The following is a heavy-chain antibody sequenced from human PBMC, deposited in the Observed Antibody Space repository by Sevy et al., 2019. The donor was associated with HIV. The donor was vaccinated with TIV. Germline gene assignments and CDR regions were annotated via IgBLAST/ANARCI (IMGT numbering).Heavy chain of an antibody. V-gene: IGHV3-9*01. CDR3: AKDINRGCDGVNCYSYYYYFYGLDV. CDR1: GFPFNDHA. Sequence: GGSLRLSCAASGFPFNDHAMHWVRQVPGKGLEWVSGISWNSRNIGYADSVKGRFTISRDNARHFVYLEMNSLRPEETAFYYCAKDINRGCDGVNCYSYYYYFYGLDVRGQGTTVTVSS. CDR2: ISWNSRNI. J-gene: IGHJ6*02. D-gene: IGHD2-21*01.